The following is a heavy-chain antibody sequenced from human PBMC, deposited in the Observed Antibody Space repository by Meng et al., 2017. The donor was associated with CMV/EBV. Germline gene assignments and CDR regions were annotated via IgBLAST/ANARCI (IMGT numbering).Heavy chain of an antibody. CDR3: ARSGVANCWFDP. CDR2: IIPIFGTA. V-gene: IGHV1-69*05. D-gene: IGHD1-1*01. J-gene: IGHJ5*02. CDR1: GGTFSSYA. Sequence: SVKVSCKASGGTFSSYAISWVRQAPGQGLEWMGGIIPIFGTANYAQKFQGRVTITTDESTSTAYMELSSLRSEDTAVYYCARSGVANCWFDPWGQGTLVTVSS.